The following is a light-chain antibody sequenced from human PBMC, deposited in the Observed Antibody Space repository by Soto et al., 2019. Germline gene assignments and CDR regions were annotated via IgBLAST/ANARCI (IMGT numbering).Light chain of an antibody. V-gene: IGKV3-20*01. CDR1: QSVSSSY. Sequence: EIVMTQSPATLSVSPGERATLSCRGSQSVSSSYLAWYQQKSGQAPRLLIYGASSRATGIPDRFSGRGSGTDFTLTVSRLQPEDFAVYYCQQYDSSPYTFGQGTKVDIK. CDR2: GAS. CDR3: QQYDSSPYT. J-gene: IGKJ2*01.